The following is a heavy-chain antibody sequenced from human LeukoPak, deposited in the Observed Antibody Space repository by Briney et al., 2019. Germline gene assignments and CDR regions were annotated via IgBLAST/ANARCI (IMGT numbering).Heavy chain of an antibody. D-gene: IGHD5-24*01. J-gene: IGHJ4*02. V-gene: IGHV4-39*07. CDR3: ASGDPGRDGYIDY. Sequence: PSETLSLTCTVSGGSISSSTYYWGWIRQPPGKGLEWIGSIYYSGSTYYNPSLKSRLTISVDKSKNQFSLKLSSVTAADTAVYYCASGDPGRDGYIDYWGQGTLVTVSS. CDR2: IYYSGST. CDR1: GGSISSSTYY.